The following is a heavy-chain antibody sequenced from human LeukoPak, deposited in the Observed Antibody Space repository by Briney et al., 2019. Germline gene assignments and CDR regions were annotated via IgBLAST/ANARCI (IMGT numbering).Heavy chain of an antibody. D-gene: IGHD3-3*01. V-gene: IGHV4-38-2*02. CDR1: GYSITSGSY. CDR3: ARGADYDFWSGYPDV. Sequence: SETLPLTCTVSGYSITSGSYWAWIRQPPGKGLEWIGHIYHSGTTSYNLSLKSRVTISVDTSNNQFSLKLSSVTAADTAVYYCARGADYDFWSGYPDVWGKGTTVTVSS. CDR2: IYHSGTT. J-gene: IGHJ6*04.